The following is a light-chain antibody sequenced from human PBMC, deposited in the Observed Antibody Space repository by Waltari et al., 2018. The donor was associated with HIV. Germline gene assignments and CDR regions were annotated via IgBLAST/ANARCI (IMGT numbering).Light chain of an antibody. CDR3: QQYNKWPWT. CDR2: DAS. J-gene: IGKJ1*01. CDR1: QSANRN. Sequence: EIVMTQSPDTLSVSSGARVTLSCRASQSANRNLAWYQQRPGQAPPLRIYDASARATGFPARFSGRGSGTEFTLTITSLQSEDFAVYFCQQYNKWPWTFGQGTKVEIE. V-gene: IGKV3-15*01.